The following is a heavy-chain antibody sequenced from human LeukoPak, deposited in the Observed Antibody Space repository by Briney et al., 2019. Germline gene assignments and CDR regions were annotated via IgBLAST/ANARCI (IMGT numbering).Heavy chain of an antibody. CDR1: GFTFSNVW. CDR3: TTEGLPGSFDY. V-gene: IGHV3-15*01. J-gene: IGHJ4*02. Sequence: GGSLRLSCAASGFTFSNVWMSWVRQAPGKGLEWVGRIKNKADAGTAEYAAPVKSRFSISRDDSKNTVYLQMNSLETEDTAMYYCTTEGLPGSFDYWGQGTLVTVSS. CDR2: IKNKADAGTA. D-gene: IGHD4-11*01.